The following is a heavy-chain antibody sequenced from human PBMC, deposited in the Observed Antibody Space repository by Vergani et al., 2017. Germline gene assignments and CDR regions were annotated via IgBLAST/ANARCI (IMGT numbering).Heavy chain of an antibody. CDR2: IYHSGST. CDR3: ARHRGDNDRGGMDV. J-gene: IGHJ6*02. D-gene: IGHD2-21*02. Sequence: QVQLQESGPGLVKPSETLSLTCAVSGYSISSTYYWGWIRQPPGKGLEWIGSIYHSGSTYNNPSLKSRVTISVDTSKNQFSLKLSSVTAADTAVYYWARHRGDNDRGGMDVWGQGTTVTVSS. CDR1: GYSISSTYY. V-gene: IGHV4-38-2*01.